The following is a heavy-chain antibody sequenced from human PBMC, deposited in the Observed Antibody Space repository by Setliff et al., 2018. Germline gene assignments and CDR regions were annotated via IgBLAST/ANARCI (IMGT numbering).Heavy chain of an antibody. J-gene: IGHJ4*02. CDR3: LKKIIAGAGPPYDYFDY. CDR2: FDPEDGET. CDR1: GYTLTELS. V-gene: IGHV1-24*01. D-gene: IGHD1-26*01. Sequence: ASVKVSCKVSGYTLTELSMHWVRQAPGKGLEWMGGFDPEDGETIYAQKFQGRVTMTEDTSTDTAYMELSSLRSEDTAVYYCLKKIIAGAGPPYDYFDYWGQGTLVTVSS.